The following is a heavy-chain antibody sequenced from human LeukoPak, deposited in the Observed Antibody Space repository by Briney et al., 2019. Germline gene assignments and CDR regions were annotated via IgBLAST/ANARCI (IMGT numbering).Heavy chain of an antibody. V-gene: IGHV1-8*01. CDR1: GYTFTSYD. Sequence: ASVTVSFKSSGYTFTSYDINWVRQATGQGLEWMGWMNPKSGNTGYAQKFQGRVTMTRDTSISTAYMELGSLRSEDTAVYCCARVTGSIDYWGQGTLVTVSS. J-gene: IGHJ4*02. CDR2: MNPKSGNT. D-gene: IGHD1-26*01. CDR3: ARVTGSIDY.